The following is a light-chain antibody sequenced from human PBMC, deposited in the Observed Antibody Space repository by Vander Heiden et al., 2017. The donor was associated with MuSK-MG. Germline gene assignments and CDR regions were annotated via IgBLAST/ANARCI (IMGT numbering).Light chain of an antibody. V-gene: IGLV1-44*01. J-gene: IGLJ3*02. CDR2: PTM. Sequence: QSVLTQSPSPSGTPGQRVTISCSGCSSNIETNPVHWERQLPVTSPKLLICPTMQRPSGVPSRFSASKSGTSASLAISGLQSEDDDDYCCAAWDDILNGPVFGGGTKLTVL. CDR3: AAWDDILNGPV. CDR1: SSNIETNP.